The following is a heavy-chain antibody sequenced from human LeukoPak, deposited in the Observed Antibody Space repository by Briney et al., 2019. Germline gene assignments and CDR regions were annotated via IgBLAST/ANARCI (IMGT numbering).Heavy chain of an antibody. D-gene: IGHD3-16*01. CDR3: AAGDTFDI. V-gene: IGHV3-7*01. CDR1: RFSLNTYW. J-gene: IGHJ3*02. Sequence: GGSLRLSCVGSRFSLNTYWMSWVRQAPGKGLEWVANIKQDGDVKQYVDSVKGRFTISRDNAKNSVYVQMNDLTVEDTAVYYCAAGDTFDIWGQGTLVTVSS. CDR2: IKQDGDVK.